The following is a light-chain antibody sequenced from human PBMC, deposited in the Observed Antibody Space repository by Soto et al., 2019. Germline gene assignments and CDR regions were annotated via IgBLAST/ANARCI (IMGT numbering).Light chain of an antibody. Sequence: ENGLTQSPGNLSLSPGERATLSCRASQSVSSSYLAWYQQKPGQAPRLLIYGASSRATGNPDRFSGSGSGTDFTLTISRLEPEDFAVYYCQQYRTFGQGTKVDIK. V-gene: IGKV3-20*01. J-gene: IGKJ1*01. CDR3: QQYRT. CDR2: GAS. CDR1: QSVSSSY.